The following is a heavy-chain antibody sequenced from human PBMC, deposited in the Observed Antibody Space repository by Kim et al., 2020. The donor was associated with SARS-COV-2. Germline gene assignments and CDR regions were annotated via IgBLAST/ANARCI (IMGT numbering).Heavy chain of an antibody. V-gene: IGHV3-30*18. CDR3: AKGAGQGPNDFWSGWGHQDY. CDR2: ISYDGSNK. CDR1: GFTFSSYG. J-gene: IGHJ4*02. D-gene: IGHD3-3*01. Sequence: GGSLRLSCAASGFTFSSYGMHWVRQAPGKGLEWVAVISYDGSNKYYADSVKGRFTISRDNSKNTLYLQMNSLRAEDTAVYYCAKGAGQGPNDFWSGWGHQDYWGQGTLVTVSS.